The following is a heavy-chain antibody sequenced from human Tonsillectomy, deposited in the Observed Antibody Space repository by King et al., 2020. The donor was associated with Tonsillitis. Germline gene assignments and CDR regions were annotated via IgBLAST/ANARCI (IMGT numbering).Heavy chain of an antibody. J-gene: IGHJ6*02. D-gene: IGHD1-26*01. CDR3: ARWVGEWNYGMDV. CDR1: GFTFSSYA. CDR2: ISYDGSNK. Sequence: VQLVESGGGVVQPGRSLRLSCAASGFTFSSYAMHWVRQAPGKGLECVAVISYDGSNKYYADSVKGRFTISRDNSKNTLYLQMNSLRAEYTAVYYCARWVGEWNYGMDVWGQGTTVTVSS. V-gene: IGHV3-30*04.